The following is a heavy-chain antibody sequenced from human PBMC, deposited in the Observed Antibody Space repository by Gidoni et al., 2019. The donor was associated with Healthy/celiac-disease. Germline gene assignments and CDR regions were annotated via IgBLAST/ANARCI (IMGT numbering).Heavy chain of an antibody. CDR2: IRRKANSYAT. J-gene: IGHJ6*02. CDR1: RFTFSGSH. D-gene: IGHD6-19*01. CDR3: TRLYSSGWYGPEGPTPYYGMDV. Sequence: EVQLVESGGGLVQPGGSLTLACAASRFTFSGSHMHLVVQASGKGLEWVGRIRRKANSYATAYAASVKGRFTISRDDSKNTAYLQMNSLKTEDTAVYYCTRLYSSGWYGPEGPTPYYGMDVWGQGTTVTVSS. V-gene: IGHV3-73*02.